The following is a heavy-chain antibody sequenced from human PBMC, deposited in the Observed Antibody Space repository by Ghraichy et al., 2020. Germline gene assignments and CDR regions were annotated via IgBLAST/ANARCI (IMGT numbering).Heavy chain of an antibody. Sequence: GGSLRLSCTASGFIFSDYWMSWVRQAPGKGLEWVANIKQDGSETYYVDSVKGRFTISRDNAKNSLYLQINSLSAEDTAVFYCARMQQQLIQDYHYGMDVWGQGTAVTVSS. CDR3: ARMQQQLIQDYHYGMDV. CDR2: IKQDGSET. V-gene: IGHV3-7*01. J-gene: IGHJ6*02. D-gene: IGHD6-13*01. CDR1: GFIFSDYW.